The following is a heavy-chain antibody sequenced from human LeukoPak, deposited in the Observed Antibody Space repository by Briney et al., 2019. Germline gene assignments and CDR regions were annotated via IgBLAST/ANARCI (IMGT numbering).Heavy chain of an antibody. V-gene: IGHV4-34*01. D-gene: IGHD3-10*01. CDR2: INHSGST. J-gene: IGHJ4*02. CDR1: GGSFSGYY. CDR3: ARTAEWFGELLDFDY. Sequence: SETLSLTCAVYGGSFSGYYWSWIRQPPGKGLEWIGEINHSGSTNYNPSLKSRVTISVDTSKNQFSLKLSSVTAADTAVYYCARTAEWFGELLDFDYWGQGTLVTVSS.